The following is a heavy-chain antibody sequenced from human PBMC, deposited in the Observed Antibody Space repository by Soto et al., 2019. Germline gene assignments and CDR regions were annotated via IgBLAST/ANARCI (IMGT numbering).Heavy chain of an antibody. V-gene: IGHV5-51*01. CDR1: GYSFTSYW. CDR2: IYPGDSDT. J-gene: IGHJ6*02. Sequence: PGESLKISCQGSGYSFTSYWIGWVRQMPGKGLEWMGIIYPGDSDTRYSPSFQGQVTISADKSISTAYLQWSSLKASDTAMYYCAGGGVRGVITRTRDYYGMDVWGQGTTVTVSS. D-gene: IGHD3-10*01. CDR3: AGGGVRGVITRTRDYYGMDV.